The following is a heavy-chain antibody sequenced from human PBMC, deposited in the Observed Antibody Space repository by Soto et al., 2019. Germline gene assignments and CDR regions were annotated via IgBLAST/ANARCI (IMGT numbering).Heavy chain of an antibody. J-gene: IGHJ3*02. V-gene: IGHV4-34*01. CDR3: ARGGSIAVAKRPVAFDI. CDR2: INHSGST. CDR1: GGSFSGYY. Sequence: QVQLQQWGAGLLKPSETLSLTCAVYGGSFSGYYWSWIRQPPGKGLEWMGEINHSGSTNYNPSLKSRVTISVDTSKNQFSLKLSSVTAADTAVYYCARGGSIAVAKRPVAFDIWGQGTMVTVSS. D-gene: IGHD6-19*01.